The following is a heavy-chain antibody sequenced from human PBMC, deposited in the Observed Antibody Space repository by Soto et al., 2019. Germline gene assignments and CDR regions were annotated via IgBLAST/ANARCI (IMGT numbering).Heavy chain of an antibody. CDR2: ISYDGSNK. D-gene: IGHD5-18*01. CDR1: GFTFSSYG. J-gene: IGHJ4*02. Sequence: GGSLRLSCAASGFTFSSYGMHWVRQAPGKGLEWVAVISYDGSNKYYADSVKGRFTISRDNSKNTLYLQMNSLRAEDTAVYYCAKDRGYSYGYMGDYWGQGTLVTVSS. CDR3: AKDRGYSYGYMGDY. V-gene: IGHV3-30*18.